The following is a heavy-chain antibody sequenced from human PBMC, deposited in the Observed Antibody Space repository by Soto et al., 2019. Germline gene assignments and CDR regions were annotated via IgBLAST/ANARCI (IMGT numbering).Heavy chain of an antibody. CDR2: IKSGGTT. CDR3: TTYLYSSSWYLDY. J-gene: IGHJ4*02. V-gene: IGHV3-15*01. Sequence: GGSLRLSCAASGFSFTNTWMSWVRQAPGKGLEWVGRIKSGGTTDYAAPVKGRFIMSRDDSRNTLYPQMNSLKTEDTAVYYCTTYLYSSSWYLDYWGQRTLVPVSS. D-gene: IGHD6-13*01. CDR1: GFSFTNTW.